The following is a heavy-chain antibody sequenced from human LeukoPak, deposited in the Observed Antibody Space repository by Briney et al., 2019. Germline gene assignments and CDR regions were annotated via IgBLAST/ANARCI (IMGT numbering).Heavy chain of an antibody. V-gene: IGHV3-7*01. CDR2: IKHDGREK. CDR1: GFTFSNYW. Sequence: PGGSLRLSCAASGFTFSNYWTSWVRQAPGKGLEWVANIKHDGREKFYVDSVKGRFAISRDNAKNTVSLQMNSLRAEDTGVYYCARAPSEIGGYYPEYFRHWGQGTLVTVSS. J-gene: IGHJ1*01. CDR3: ARAPSEIGGYYPEYFRH. D-gene: IGHD3-22*01.